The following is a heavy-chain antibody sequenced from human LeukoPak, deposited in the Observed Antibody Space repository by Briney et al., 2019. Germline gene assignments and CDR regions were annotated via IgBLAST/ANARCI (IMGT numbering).Heavy chain of an antibody. CDR2: IRYDGSNK. V-gene: IGHV3-30*02. J-gene: IGHJ4*02. D-gene: IGHD2-2*01. Sequence: GGSLRLSCAASGFTFSSYGMHWVRQAPGKGLDWEAFIRYDGSNKYYADSVKGRFTISRANSKNTLYLQMNSLRAEDTAVYYCAKDGRPKRGCSSTSCLNYLDYWGQGTLVTVSS. CDR3: AKDGRPKRGCSSTSCLNYLDY. CDR1: GFTFSSYG.